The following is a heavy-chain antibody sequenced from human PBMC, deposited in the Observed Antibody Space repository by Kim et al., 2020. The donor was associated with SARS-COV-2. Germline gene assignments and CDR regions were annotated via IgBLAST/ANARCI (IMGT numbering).Heavy chain of an antibody. J-gene: IGHJ4*02. D-gene: IGHD3-16*01. CDR2: ISGSGGTT. CDR1: GFTFSTYA. V-gene: IGHV3-23*01. CDR3: AKDGLYRDYVYRRGYYFDY. Sequence: GGSLRLSCAASGFTFSTYAMSWVRLAPGKGLEWVSTISGSGGTTYYADSVKGRFTISRDNSKNTLDLQINNLRAEDTAIYYCAKDGLYRDYVYRRGYYFDYWGQGTLVTVSS.